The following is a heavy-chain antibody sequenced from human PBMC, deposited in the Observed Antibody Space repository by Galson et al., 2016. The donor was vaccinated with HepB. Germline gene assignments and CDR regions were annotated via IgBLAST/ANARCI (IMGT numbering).Heavy chain of an antibody. CDR1: SGSVSSGGYY. D-gene: IGHD2/OR15-2a*01. CDR3: ARDEGFYNGMDV. Sequence: ETLSLTCTVSSGSVSSGGYYWSWVRQSPGKGLEWIGYIQNPGSTNYHPSLKGRVTISIDRSKNQFFLELTSVTAADTAVYYCARDEGFYNGMDVWGQGTTVTVSS. J-gene: IGHJ6*02. CDR2: IQNPGST. V-gene: IGHV4-61*08.